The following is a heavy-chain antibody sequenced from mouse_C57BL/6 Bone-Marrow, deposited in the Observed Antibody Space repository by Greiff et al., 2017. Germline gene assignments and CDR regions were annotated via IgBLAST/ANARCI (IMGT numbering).Heavy chain of an antibody. J-gene: IGHJ2*01. CDR1: GFNIKDDY. Sequence: EVQLQQSGAELVRPGASVKLSCTASGFNIKDDYMHWVKQRPEQGLEWIGWIDPENGDTEYASKFQGKATITADTSSNTAYLQLSSLTSEDTAVYYCTTCVITTVVAHFYYWGQGTTLTVSS. D-gene: IGHD1-1*01. V-gene: IGHV14-4*01. CDR3: TTCVITTVVAHFYY. CDR2: IDPENGDT.